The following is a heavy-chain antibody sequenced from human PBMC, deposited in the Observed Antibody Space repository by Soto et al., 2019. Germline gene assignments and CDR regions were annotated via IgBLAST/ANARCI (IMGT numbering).Heavy chain of an antibody. CDR3: ARRWQLEDWFDP. CDR1: GGSISSSSYY. J-gene: IGHJ5*02. D-gene: IGHD6-6*01. Sequence: SVTLSLTCTVSGGSISSSSYYWGWIRQPPGKGLEWIGSIYYSGSTYYNPSLKSRVTISADTSKNQFSLKLSSVTAADTAVYYCARRWQLEDWFDPWGQGTLVTVSS. CDR2: IYYSGST. V-gene: IGHV4-39*01.